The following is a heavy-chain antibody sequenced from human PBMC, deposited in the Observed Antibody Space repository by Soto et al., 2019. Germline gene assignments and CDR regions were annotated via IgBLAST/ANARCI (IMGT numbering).Heavy chain of an antibody. D-gene: IGHD3-10*01. V-gene: IGHV3-30*03. CDR3: VGGQYYFDY. Sequence: QVQLVESGGGVVQPGRPLRLSCAASGFPFTSYGMHWVREGPDKGLEWVAIISYDGSDKYYADSVKGRFTISRDNPKNTLYLQMNSLRPEDTALYYCVGGQYYFDYRGQGTLVIVSS. CDR2: ISYDGSDK. J-gene: IGHJ4*02. CDR1: GFPFTSYG.